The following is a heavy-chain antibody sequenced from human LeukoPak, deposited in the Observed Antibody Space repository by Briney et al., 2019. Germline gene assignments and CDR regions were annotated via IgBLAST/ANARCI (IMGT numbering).Heavy chain of an antibody. D-gene: IGHD6-19*01. V-gene: IGHV3-21*01. Sequence: GGSLRLSCAASGFTFSSYSMNWVRQAPGKALEWVSSITSSSSYIYYADSVKGRFTISRDNAKNSLYLQMNSLRAEDTAVYYCAREMLAAVAAQSWGQGTLVTVSS. CDR1: GFTFSSYS. CDR2: ITSSSSYI. CDR3: AREMLAAVAAQS. J-gene: IGHJ5*02.